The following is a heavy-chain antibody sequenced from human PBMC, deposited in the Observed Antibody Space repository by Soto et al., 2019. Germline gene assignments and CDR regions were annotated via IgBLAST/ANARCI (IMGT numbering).Heavy chain of an antibody. CDR2: ISYDGSNK. CDR3: ARMGYGSFGICYYFDDAFDI. CDR1: GFTFSSYG. V-gene: IGHV3-30*03. J-gene: IGHJ3*02. Sequence: QVQLVESGGGVVQPGRSLRLSCAASGFTFSSYGMHWVRQAPGKGMEWVAVISYDGSNKYYADSVKGRFTISRDNSTTTLYLQMNRLRSEDTSVYYCARMGYGSFGICYYFDDAFDIWGKGTMVTVSS. D-gene: IGHD2-15*01.